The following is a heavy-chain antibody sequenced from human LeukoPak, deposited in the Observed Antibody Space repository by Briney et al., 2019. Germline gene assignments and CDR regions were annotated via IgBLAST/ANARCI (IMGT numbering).Heavy chain of an antibody. CDR2: ISDDGSNK. V-gene: IGHV3-30*03. Sequence: GGSLRLSCAASGFTFSNYGMHWVRQAPGKGLEWVALISDDGSNKKYADSVKGRFTISRDNSKNTLYLQMNSLRAEDTAVYYCARDLLPDLYSSGGFYFDYWGQGTLVTVSS. J-gene: IGHJ4*02. D-gene: IGHD6-19*01. CDR3: ARDLLPDLYSSGGFYFDY. CDR1: GFTFSNYG.